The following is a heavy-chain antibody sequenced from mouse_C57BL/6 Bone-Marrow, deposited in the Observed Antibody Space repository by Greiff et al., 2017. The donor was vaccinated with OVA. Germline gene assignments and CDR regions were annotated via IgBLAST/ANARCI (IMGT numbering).Heavy chain of an antibody. J-gene: IGHJ4*01. CDR3: TRGYSNYYAMDY. Sequence: QVQLQQSGAELVRPGASVTLSCKASGYTFTDYEMHWVKQTPVHGLEWIGAIDPETGGTASNQKYKGKGILTADKSSSTAYMELRSLTSEDSAVYYCTRGYSNYYAMDYWGQGTSVTVSS. CDR1: GYTFTDYE. CDR2: IDPETGGT. V-gene: IGHV1-15*01. D-gene: IGHD2-5*01.